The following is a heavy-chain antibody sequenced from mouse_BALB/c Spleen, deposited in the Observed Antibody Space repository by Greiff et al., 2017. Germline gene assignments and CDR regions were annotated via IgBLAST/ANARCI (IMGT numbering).Heavy chain of an antibody. CDR2: ISSGGGNT. D-gene: IGHD2-14*01. CDR3: ARALYYRYEGYFDY. V-gene: IGHV5-9*03. J-gene: IGHJ2*01. CDR1: GFTFSSYT. Sequence: EVKLMESGGGLVKPGGSLKLSCAASGFTFSSYTMSWVRQTPEKRLEWVATISSGGGNTYYPDSVKGRFTISRDNAKNNLYLQMSSLRSEDTALYYCARALYYRYEGYFDYWGQGTTLTVSS.